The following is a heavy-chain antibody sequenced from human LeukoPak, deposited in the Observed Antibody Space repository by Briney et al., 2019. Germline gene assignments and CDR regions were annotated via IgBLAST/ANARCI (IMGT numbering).Heavy chain of an antibody. J-gene: IGHJ4*02. Sequence: SVKVSCKASGYTFTGYYMHWVRQAPGQGLEWMGGIIPIFGTANYAQKFQGRVTITADESTSTAYMELSSLRSEDTAVYYCARNIITFGGVIVGFDYWGQGTLVTVSS. CDR2: IIPIFGTA. CDR3: ARNIITFGGVIVGFDY. CDR1: GYTFTGYY. V-gene: IGHV1-69*13. D-gene: IGHD3-16*02.